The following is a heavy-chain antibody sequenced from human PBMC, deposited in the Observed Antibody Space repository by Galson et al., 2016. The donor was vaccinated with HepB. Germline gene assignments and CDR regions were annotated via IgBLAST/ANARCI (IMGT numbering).Heavy chain of an antibody. V-gene: IGHV3-23*01. CDR1: GFTFTNYA. CDR2: ISGSGAGT. J-gene: IGHJ4*02. CDR3: AKADRRSYPRYFDS. Sequence: SLRLSCAASGFTFTNYAMSWVRQAPGKGLEWVSGISGSGAGTYYADSVRGRFTISRDNSKNTLFLQMNSLRVEDTALYYCAKADRRSYPRYFDSWGQGALVTVSS.